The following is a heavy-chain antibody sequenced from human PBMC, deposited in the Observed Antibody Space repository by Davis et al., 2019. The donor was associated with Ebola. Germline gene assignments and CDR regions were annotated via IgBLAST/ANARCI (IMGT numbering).Heavy chain of an antibody. Sequence: PGGSLRLSCAASGFTFDDYVMHWVRQSPGKGLEWVASINWNSGNIAYVDSVKCRFTISRDNARNYLYLQINSLRADDTAFYYCVKGAGVVTLQYTPEEYYFDYWGQGTQVTVSS. D-gene: IGHD4-23*01. CDR2: INWNSGNI. CDR3: VKGAGVVTLQYTPEEYYFDY. V-gene: IGHV3-9*01. CDR1: GFTFDDYV. J-gene: IGHJ4*02.